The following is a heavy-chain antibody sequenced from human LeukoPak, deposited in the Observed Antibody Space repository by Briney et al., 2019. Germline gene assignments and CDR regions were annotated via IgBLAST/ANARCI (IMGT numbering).Heavy chain of an antibody. Sequence: GGSLRLSCAASGFTFSSYGMHWVRQAPGKGLEWVAFIRYDGSNKYYADSVKGRFTISKDNYKNTLYLQMNSLRAEDTAVYYCAKDRIQLWLVDYWGQGTLVTVSS. J-gene: IGHJ4*02. CDR3: AKDRIQLWLVDY. CDR1: GFTFSSYG. CDR2: IRYDGSNK. V-gene: IGHV3-30*02. D-gene: IGHD5-18*01.